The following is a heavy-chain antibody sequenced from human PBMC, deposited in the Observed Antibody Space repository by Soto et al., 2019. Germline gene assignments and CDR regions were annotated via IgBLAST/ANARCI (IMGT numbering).Heavy chain of an antibody. D-gene: IGHD2-21*02. CDR2: INPRNGDT. Sequence: QVQLVQSGAEVKKPGASVKVSCKVSGYTFTGNYMHWMRQAPGQGPEWMGWINPRNGDTDYAQKFQGRVTITRETSISTAYMDLRRLTSDDTAIYFCVRGGGVDVVTPTRIVFDYWGQGTLLTVSS. V-gene: IGHV1-2*02. CDR3: VRGGGVDVVTPTRIVFDY. CDR1: GYTFTGNY. J-gene: IGHJ4*02.